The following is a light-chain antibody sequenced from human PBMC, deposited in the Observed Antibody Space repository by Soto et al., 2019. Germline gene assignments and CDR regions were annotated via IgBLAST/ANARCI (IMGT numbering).Light chain of an antibody. CDR3: QQYNSYQYT. CDR1: QSVSHW. CDR2: DDS. V-gene: IGKV1-5*01. Sequence: DIQMTQSPSTLSASVGDRVTITCRASQSVSHWLAWYQQKPGKAPKALIYDDSTLETGVPSRFSGSGSGTDFTLTISSLQPDDFATYYCQQYNSYQYTFGQGTKLEMK. J-gene: IGKJ2*01.